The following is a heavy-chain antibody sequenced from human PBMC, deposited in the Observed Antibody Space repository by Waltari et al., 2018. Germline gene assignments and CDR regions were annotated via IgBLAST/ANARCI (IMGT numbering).Heavy chain of an antibody. V-gene: IGHV1-69*05. CDR2: IIPIFGTA. CDR3: ARDADVVVVPAAARSFNWFDP. Sequence: QVQLVQSGAEVKKPGSSVKVSCKASGGTFSSYAISWVRQAPGQGLEWMGGIIPIFGTANYAQQFQGRVTITTDQSTSTAYMELSSLRSEDTAVYYCARDADVVVVPAAARSFNWFDPWGQGTLVTVSS. D-gene: IGHD2-2*01. J-gene: IGHJ5*02. CDR1: GGTFSSYA.